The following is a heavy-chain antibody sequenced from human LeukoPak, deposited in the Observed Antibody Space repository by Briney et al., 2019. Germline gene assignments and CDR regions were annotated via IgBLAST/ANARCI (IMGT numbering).Heavy chain of an antibody. V-gene: IGHV3-30-3*01. J-gene: IGHJ4*02. CDR3: ARPSPPGDGYNPPDC. Sequence: GGSLRLSCAASGFTFTNFAMHWVRQAPGKGLEWVAVISHDGNTKYSADSVKGRFTISRDNSKNTLFLQMNSLRPEDTAVYFCARPSPPGDGYNPPDCWGQGTRVIVSS. CDR2: ISHDGNTK. CDR1: GFTFTNFA. D-gene: IGHD5-24*01.